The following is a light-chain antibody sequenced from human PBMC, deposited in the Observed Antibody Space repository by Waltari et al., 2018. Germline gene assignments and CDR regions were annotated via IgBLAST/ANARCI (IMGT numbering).Light chain of an antibody. Sequence: DIQMTQSPSSLSASVGDRVTITCRASQGISNSLAWYQQKPGKVPKLLLYAASRLESGVPSRFSGSGSGTDYTLTISSLQPEDFATYYCQQYYSTLRTFGQGTKLEIK. CDR2: AAS. CDR1: QGISNS. J-gene: IGKJ2*01. V-gene: IGKV1-NL1*01. CDR3: QQYYSTLRT.